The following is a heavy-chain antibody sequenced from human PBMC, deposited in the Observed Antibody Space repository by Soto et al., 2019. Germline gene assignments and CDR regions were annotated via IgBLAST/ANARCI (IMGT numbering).Heavy chain of an antibody. V-gene: IGHV3-53*01. CDR2: IYSGGST. Sequence: PGGSLRLSCAASGFTVSSNYMSWVRQAPGKGLEWVSVIYSGGSTYYADSVKGRFTISRDNSKNTLYLQMNGLRAEDTAVYYCASLSGGWLQSTDDYWGQGTLVTVSS. J-gene: IGHJ4*02. CDR1: GFTVSSNY. D-gene: IGHD3-16*01. CDR3: ASLSGGWLQSTDDY.